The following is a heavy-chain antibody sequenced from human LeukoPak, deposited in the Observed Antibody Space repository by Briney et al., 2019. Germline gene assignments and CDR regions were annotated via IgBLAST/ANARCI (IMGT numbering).Heavy chain of an antibody. CDR1: GGSISSYY. Sequence: SETLSLTCTVSGGSISSYYWSWIRQPPGKGLEWIGYIYYSGSTNYNPSLKSRVTMSVDTSKNQFSLKLSSVTAADTAVYYCARGYCSGGSCYPPGFDYWGQGTLVTVSS. D-gene: IGHD2-15*01. CDR2: IYYSGST. V-gene: IGHV4-59*12. CDR3: ARGYCSGGSCYPPGFDY. J-gene: IGHJ4*02.